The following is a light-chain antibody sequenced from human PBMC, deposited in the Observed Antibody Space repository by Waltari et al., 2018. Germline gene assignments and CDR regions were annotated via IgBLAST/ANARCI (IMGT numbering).Light chain of an antibody. CDR2: TNA. V-gene: IGLV1-44*01. CDR3: ATWDDRLNGWV. J-gene: IGLJ3*02. CDR1: TSHIQVNT. Sequence: QSVLTQPPSASGTPGQRVTISCSGSTSHIQVNTENWYQHHPGSAPKLLIYTNAQRPSGVPDRFSGAKSGTSASLAISGLQSDDEGHYYCATWDDRLNGWVFGGGTKLTVL.